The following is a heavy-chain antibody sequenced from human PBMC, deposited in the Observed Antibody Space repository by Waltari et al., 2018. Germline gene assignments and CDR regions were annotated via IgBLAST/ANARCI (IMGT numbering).Heavy chain of an antibody. Sequence: QVQLVQSGAEVKKPGASVKVSCKASGYTFTSYGISCVRQAPGQGLEWMGWISAYNGNTNYAQKLQGRVTMTTDTSTSTAYMELRSLRSDDTAVYYCARGSRYCSGGSCAYYFDYWGQGTLVTVSS. CDR3: ARGSRYCSGGSCAYYFDY. J-gene: IGHJ4*02. CDR1: GYTFTSYG. V-gene: IGHV1-18*01. CDR2: ISAYNGNT. D-gene: IGHD2-15*01.